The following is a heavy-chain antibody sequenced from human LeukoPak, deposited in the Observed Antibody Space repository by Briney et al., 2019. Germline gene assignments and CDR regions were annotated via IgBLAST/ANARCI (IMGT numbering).Heavy chain of an antibody. D-gene: IGHD3-22*01. CDR3: ARDTYEYDSHFEDVFDS. CDR2: AHSSGRT. Sequence: PSETLSLTCTVSGGSIRTNYWSWIRQPPGKGLEWIGYAHSSGRTRSNPSLKSRVTISADMSNKHLSLKLTSVTAADTAVYYCARDTYEYDSHFEDVFDSWGQGTMVTVSS. V-gene: IGHV4-59*01. J-gene: IGHJ3*01. CDR1: GGSIRTNY.